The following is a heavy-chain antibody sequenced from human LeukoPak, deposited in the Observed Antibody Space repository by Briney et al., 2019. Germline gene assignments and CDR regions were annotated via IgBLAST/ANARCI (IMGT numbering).Heavy chain of an antibody. J-gene: IGHJ6*02. CDR1: GFIFSHYS. D-gene: IGHD2-15*01. CDR2: ICDTTSTI. V-gene: IGHV3-48*04. CDR3: AREYCSGGSCYSSYYYYGMDV. Sequence: PGGSLRLSCAASGFIFSHYSMNWVRQAPGKGLEWVSYICDTTSTISYADSVKGRFTISRDNAKNSLYLQMNSLRAEDTAVYNCAREYCSGGSCYSSYYYYGMDVWGQGTTVTVSS.